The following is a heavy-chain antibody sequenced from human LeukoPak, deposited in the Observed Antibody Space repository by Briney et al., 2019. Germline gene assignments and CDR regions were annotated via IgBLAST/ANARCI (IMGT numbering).Heavy chain of an antibody. Sequence: GGSLRLSCAASGFTFSSYAMSWARQAPGKGLEWVSAISGSGGSTYYADSVKGRFTISRDNSKNTLYLQMNSLRAEDTAEYYCAKSLLTTATGTGRTFDIWGQGTMVTVSS. CDR2: ISGSGGST. CDR3: AKSLLTTATGTGRTFDI. D-gene: IGHD1-1*01. V-gene: IGHV3-23*01. CDR1: GFTFSSYA. J-gene: IGHJ3*02.